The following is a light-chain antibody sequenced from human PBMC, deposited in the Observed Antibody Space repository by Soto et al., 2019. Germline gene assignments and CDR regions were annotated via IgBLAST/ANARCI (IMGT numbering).Light chain of an antibody. CDR1: QSVSSNY. CDR3: QQYGSSPFT. V-gene: IGKV3-20*01. J-gene: IGKJ3*01. Sequence: EIVLTQSPGTLSLSPGERATLSCRASQSVSSNYLAWYQQKPGQPPSLLIYGASSRATGIPHRFSGSGSGTDFTLTISGLAPEDFPVYYCQQYGSSPFTFGPGPNVAIK. CDR2: GAS.